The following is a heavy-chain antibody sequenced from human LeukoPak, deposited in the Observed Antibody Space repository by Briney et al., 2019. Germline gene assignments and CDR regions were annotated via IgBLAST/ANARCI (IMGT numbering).Heavy chain of an antibody. CDR3: AKTLGSPPTNFDY. J-gene: IGHJ4*02. Sequence: SETLSLTCTVSGGSIRSSYYYWGWIRQPPGKGLEWIGYIYYSGSTYYNPSLKSRVTISVDTSKNQFSLKLTSVTAADTAVYYCAKTLGSPPTNFDYWGQGTPVIVSS. D-gene: IGHD1-14*01. CDR1: GGSIRSSYYY. V-gene: IGHV4-31*03. CDR2: IYYSGST.